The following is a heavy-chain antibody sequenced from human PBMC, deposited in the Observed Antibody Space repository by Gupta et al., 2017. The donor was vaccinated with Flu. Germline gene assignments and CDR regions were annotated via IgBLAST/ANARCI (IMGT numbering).Heavy chain of an antibody. D-gene: IGHD6-13*01. CDR2: IGTAGDT. Sequence: FTFSSYDMHWVRQATGKGLEWVSGIGTAGDTYYPGSVKGRFTISRENAKNSLYLQMNSLRAGDTAVYYCARRGSSWEFDYWGQGTLVTVSS. CDR1: FTFSSYD. J-gene: IGHJ4*02. V-gene: IGHV3-13*01. CDR3: ARRGSSWEFDY.